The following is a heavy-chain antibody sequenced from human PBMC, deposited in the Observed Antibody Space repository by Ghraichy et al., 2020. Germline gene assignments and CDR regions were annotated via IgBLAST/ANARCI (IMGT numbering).Heavy chain of an antibody. CDR3: AKPVAGYYFDY. V-gene: IGHV3-30*18. CDR2: ISSDGSNK. Sequence: GGSLRLSCAASGFSFSSYGMHWVRQAPGKGLEWVAVISSDGSNKYYVDSVKGRFTISRDDSKNTLYLQMNSLRAEDTAVYYCAKPVAGYYFDYWGQGTLVTVSS. J-gene: IGHJ4*02. D-gene: IGHD6-19*01. CDR1: GFSFSSYG.